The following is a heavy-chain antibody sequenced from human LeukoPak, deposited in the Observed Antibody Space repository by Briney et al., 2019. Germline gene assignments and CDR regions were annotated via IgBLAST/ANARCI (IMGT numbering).Heavy chain of an antibody. V-gene: IGHV4-39*01. CDR3: ARPNLAVAGIVFWGSYFDY. CDR1: GGSITSSSYY. D-gene: IGHD6-19*01. CDR2: IYYSGST. J-gene: IGHJ4*02. Sequence: PSETLSLTCTVSGGSITSSSYYWGWIRQPPGKGLEWIGSIYYSGSTYYNPSLKSRVTISVDTSKNQFSLKLSSATAADTAVYYCARPNLAVAGIVFWGSYFDYWGQGTLVTVSS.